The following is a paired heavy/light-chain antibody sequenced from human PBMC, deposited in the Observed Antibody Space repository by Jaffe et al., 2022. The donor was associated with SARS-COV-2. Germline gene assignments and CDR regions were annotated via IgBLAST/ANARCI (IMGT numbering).Heavy chain of an antibody. J-gene: IGHJ4*02. CDR3: ARESQSRYITSSDY. V-gene: IGHV1-3*01. CDR1: GYTFTTYA. D-gene: IGHD1-20*01. Sequence: QVQLVQSGAEVKKPGASVKVSCKASGYTFTTYAIHWVRQAPGQRLEWMGWINGGSGNTRSSQKFQGRVTITRDTSANTAYMELSSLRSEDTAVYYCARESQSRYITSSDYWGQGTLVTVSS. CDR2: INGGSGNT.
Light chain of an antibody. J-gene: IGKJ1*01. Sequence: DIQMTQSPSSLSASVGDRVTITCRASQSISSYLNWYQQKPGKAPKLLIYAASSLQSGVPSRFSGSGSGTDFTLTISSLQPEDFATYYCQQTYSTPQTFGQGTKVEIK. CDR2: AAS. CDR3: QQTYSTPQT. V-gene: IGKV1-39*01. CDR1: QSISSY.